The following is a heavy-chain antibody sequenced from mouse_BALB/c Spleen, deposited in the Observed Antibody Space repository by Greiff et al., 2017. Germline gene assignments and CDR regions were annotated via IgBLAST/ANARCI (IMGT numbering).Heavy chain of an antibody. CDR2: INSNGGST. CDR3: ARDYHYYGSSYSLWYFDV. J-gene: IGHJ1*01. Sequence: EVKVVESGGGLVQPGGSLKLSCAASGFTFSSYGMSWVRQTPDKRLELVATINSNGGSTYYPDSVKGRFTISRDNAKNTLYLQMSSLKSEDTAMYYCARDYHYYGSSYSLWYFDVWGAGTTVTVSS. D-gene: IGHD1-1*01. CDR1: GFTFSSYG. V-gene: IGHV5-6-3*01.